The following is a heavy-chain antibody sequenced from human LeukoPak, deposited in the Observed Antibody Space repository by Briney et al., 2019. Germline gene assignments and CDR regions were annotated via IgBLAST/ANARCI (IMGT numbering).Heavy chain of an antibody. D-gene: IGHD4/OR15-4a*01. V-gene: IGHV3-7*01. Sequence: GGSLRLSCAASGFTFSSYWMSWVRQAPGKGLEWVANIKQDGSEKYYVDSVKGRFTISRDNAKNSLYLQMNSLRAEDTAVYYCARRAGAYSHPYDYWGQGTLVTVSS. CDR1: GFTFSSYW. CDR2: IKQDGSEK. J-gene: IGHJ4*02. CDR3: ARRAGAYSHPYDY.